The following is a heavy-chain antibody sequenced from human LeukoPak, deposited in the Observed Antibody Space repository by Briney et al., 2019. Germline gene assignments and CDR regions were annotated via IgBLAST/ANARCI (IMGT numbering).Heavy chain of an antibody. J-gene: IGHJ5*02. D-gene: IGHD2-2*01. CDR2: IWYDGSNK. CDR1: GFTFGSYG. CDR3: ARDFVSTSSGWFDP. Sequence: GGSLRLSCAASGFTFGSYGMHWVRQAPGKGLEWVAVIWYDGSNKYYADSVKGRFTISRDNSKNTLYLQMNSLRAEDTAVYYCARDFVSTSSGWFDPWGQGTLVTVSS. V-gene: IGHV3-33*01.